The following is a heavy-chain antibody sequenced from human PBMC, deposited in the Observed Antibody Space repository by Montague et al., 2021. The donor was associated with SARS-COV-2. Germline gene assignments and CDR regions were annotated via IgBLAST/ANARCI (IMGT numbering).Heavy chain of an antibody. Sequence: SETLSLTCTLSGGSISSSSYYWGWIRQPPGKGLEWIGSIYYSGSTYYNPSLKSRVTISVDTSKNQFSLELSSVTAADTAVYYCARVGRQQLVRLSGMDVWGQGTTVTVSS. D-gene: IGHD6-13*01. J-gene: IGHJ6*02. CDR2: IYYSGST. CDR3: ARVGRQQLVRLSGMDV. CDR1: GGSISSSSYY. V-gene: IGHV4-39*07.